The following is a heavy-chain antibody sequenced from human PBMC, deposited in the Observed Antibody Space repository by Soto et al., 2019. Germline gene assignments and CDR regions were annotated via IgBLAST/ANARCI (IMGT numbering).Heavy chain of an antibody. CDR1: GFTFSSYW. CDR2: LKQDGSEK. V-gene: IGHV3-7*01. Sequence: EVQLVESGGGLVQPGGSLRLSCAASGFTFSSYWMSWVRQAPGKGLEWVANLKQDGSEKYYVDSVKGRFTISNDNANNPLDLQMNSLRAGETAVYYCARSIATRLNWFDPWGQGTLVTVSS. J-gene: IGHJ5*02. CDR3: ARSIATRLNWFDP. D-gene: IGHD6-6*01.